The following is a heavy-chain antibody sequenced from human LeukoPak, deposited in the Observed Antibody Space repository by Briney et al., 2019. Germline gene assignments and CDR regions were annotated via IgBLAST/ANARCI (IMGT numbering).Heavy chain of an antibody. CDR3: SRDPVGGATWGLDL. Sequence: PGGSLRLSCTASGFTLGDYYMTWVRQAPGKGLEWVGFIRSTASGGTTEYAASVKGRFTISRDDSKSIAYLQMSSLKTEDTAVYYCSRDPVGGATWGLDLWGRGTVVTVSS. V-gene: IGHV3-49*04. CDR2: IRSTASGGTT. D-gene: IGHD1-26*01. J-gene: IGHJ2*01. CDR1: GFTLGDYY.